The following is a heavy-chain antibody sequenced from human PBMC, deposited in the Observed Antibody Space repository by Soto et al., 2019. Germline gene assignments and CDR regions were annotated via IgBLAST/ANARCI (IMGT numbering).Heavy chain of an antibody. CDR2: IYYSGST. CDR1: GGSISSYY. V-gene: IGHV4-59*08. Sequence: LPETLSLTCTVSGGSISSYYWSWIRQPPGKGLEWIGYIYYSGSTNYNPSLKSRVTISVDTSKNQFSLKLSSVTAADTAVYYCARHRASMVRGAGWFDPWGQGTLVTVSS. CDR3: ARHRASMVRGAGWFDP. D-gene: IGHD3-10*01. J-gene: IGHJ5*02.